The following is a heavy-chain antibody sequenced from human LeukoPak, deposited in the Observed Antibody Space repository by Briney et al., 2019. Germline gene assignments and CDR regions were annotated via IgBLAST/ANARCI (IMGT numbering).Heavy chain of an antibody. CDR3: ARGVVVAATPPVY. D-gene: IGHD2-15*01. J-gene: IGHJ4*02. V-gene: IGHV3-23*01. CDR2: MSGTGESI. Sequence: GGSLRLSCSASGFMFRRYGMNWVRQAPGKGLEWVSGMSGTGESIHYADSVKGRFTISRDNSKNTLYLQMNSLRAEDTAVYYCARGVVVAATPPVYWGQGTLVTVSS. CDR1: GFMFRRYG.